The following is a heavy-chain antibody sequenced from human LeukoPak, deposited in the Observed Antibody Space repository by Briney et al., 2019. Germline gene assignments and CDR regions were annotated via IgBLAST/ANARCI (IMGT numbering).Heavy chain of an antibody. CDR3: ARGSELGRKYYFDY. CDR1: GFTFSSYS. CDR2: ISSSSSTI. Sequence: GGSLRLSCAASGFTFSSYSMNWVRQAPGKGVERGSYISSSSSTIYYADSVKGRFTISRDNAKNSLYLQMNSLRAEDTAVYYCARGSELGRKYYFDYWGQGTLVTVSS. D-gene: IGHD7-27*01. V-gene: IGHV3-48*04. J-gene: IGHJ4*02.